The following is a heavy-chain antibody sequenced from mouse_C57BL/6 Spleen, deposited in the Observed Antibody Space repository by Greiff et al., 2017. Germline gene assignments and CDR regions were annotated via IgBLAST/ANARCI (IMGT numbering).Heavy chain of an antibody. J-gene: IGHJ4*01. D-gene: IGHD1-1*01. Sequence: QVQLQQSGAELVKPGASVKISCKASGYAFSSYWMNWVKQRPGKGLEWIGQIYPGDGDTNYNGKFKGKATLTADKSSSTAYMQLSSLTSEDSAVYFCARKGYGSSRAYAMDYWGQGTSVTVSS. CDR2: IYPGDGDT. CDR1: GYAFSSYW. CDR3: ARKGYGSSRAYAMDY. V-gene: IGHV1-80*01.